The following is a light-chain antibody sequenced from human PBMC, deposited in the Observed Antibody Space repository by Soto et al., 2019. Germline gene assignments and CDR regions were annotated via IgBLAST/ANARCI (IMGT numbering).Light chain of an antibody. J-gene: IGKJ5*01. CDR3: QQYGRSSST. V-gene: IGKV3-20*01. CDR1: QSVSSGS. Sequence: MVLTQSPGTMSLSPGERATLSCRASQSVSSGSLAWYQQKPGQAPRLLIYAASSRATGIPDRFSGSGSGTDFTLTVSRVEPEDLAVYYCQQYGRSSSTFGQGTRLEIK. CDR2: AAS.